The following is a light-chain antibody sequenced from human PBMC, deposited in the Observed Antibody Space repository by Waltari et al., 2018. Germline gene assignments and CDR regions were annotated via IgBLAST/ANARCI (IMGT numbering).Light chain of an antibody. CDR2: DNS. J-gene: IGLJ2*01. V-gene: IGLV1-51*01. Sequence: QSVLTQPPSVSAAPGQKVTISCSGSSSNIGSMYVSWSQPPPGSAPKLLIYDNSRRPPGLPDRFAGSKSGTSATLGITGLQTGDEADYYCGTWDSSLSALVFGGGTKLTVL. CDR3: GTWDSSLSALV. CDR1: SSNIGSMY.